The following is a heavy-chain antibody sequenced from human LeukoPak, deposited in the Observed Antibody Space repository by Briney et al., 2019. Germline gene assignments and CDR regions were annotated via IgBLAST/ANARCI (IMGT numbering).Heavy chain of an antibody. CDR2: ISGSGGST. Sequence: PGGSLRLSCVASGFTFSNYAMSWVRQAPGKGLEWVSAISGSGGSTYYADSLKGRFTISRDNSKNTLYLQMNSLRAEDTAVYYCAKATIVEANYLDSWGQGTLVTVSS. V-gene: IGHV3-23*01. D-gene: IGHD1-26*01. J-gene: IGHJ4*02. CDR3: AKATIVEANYLDS. CDR1: GFTFSNYA.